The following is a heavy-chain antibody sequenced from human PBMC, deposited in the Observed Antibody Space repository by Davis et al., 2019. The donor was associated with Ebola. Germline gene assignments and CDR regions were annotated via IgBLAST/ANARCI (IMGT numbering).Heavy chain of an antibody. CDR3: AREGSYSDSTGYYTTPLDS. Sequence: ESLKISCATSGFTFSNSWMSWIRQPAGKGLEWIGRIYTTGSTDYNPSLKSRVAMSVDTSKNQFSLKLSSVTAADTAVYYCAREGSYSDSTGYYTTPLDSWGQGTLVTVSS. D-gene: IGHD3-22*01. CDR2: IYTTGST. J-gene: IGHJ4*02. CDR1: GFTFSNSW. V-gene: IGHV4-4*07.